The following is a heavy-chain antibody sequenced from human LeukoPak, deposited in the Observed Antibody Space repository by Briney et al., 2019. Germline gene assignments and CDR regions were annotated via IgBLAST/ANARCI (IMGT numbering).Heavy chain of an antibody. J-gene: IGHJ4*02. Sequence: GSLRLSCAASGFTFSTYAVNWVRQAPGKGLEWVSTISGSGDSTYYADSVKGRFTISRDNSKNTLYLQMNSLRAEDTAVYYCARDCYDYVWGSYLPDYWGQGTLVTVSS. D-gene: IGHD3-16*02. CDR2: ISGSGDST. V-gene: IGHV3-23*01. CDR3: ARDCYDYVWGSYLPDY. CDR1: GFTFSTYA.